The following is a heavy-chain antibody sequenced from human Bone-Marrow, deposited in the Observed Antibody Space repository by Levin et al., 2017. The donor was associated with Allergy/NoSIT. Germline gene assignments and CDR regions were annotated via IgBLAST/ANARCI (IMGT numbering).Heavy chain of an antibody. CDR2: ISPTGTTV. Sequence: NPGVSLRLSCAASGFSFSDYFMSWIRQVPGQGLEWISYISPTGTTVYYADSVRGRFTVSRDNAKKSLYLQTNSLRDEDTAIYYCARGGLSGGRPYYYYGMDVWGQGTTVTVSS. V-gene: IGHV3-11*01. J-gene: IGHJ6*02. CDR3: ARGGLSGGRPYYYYGMDV. D-gene: IGHD3-16*01. CDR1: GFSFSDYF.